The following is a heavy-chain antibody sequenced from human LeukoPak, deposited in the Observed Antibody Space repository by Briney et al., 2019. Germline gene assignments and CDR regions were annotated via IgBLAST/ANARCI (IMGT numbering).Heavy chain of an antibody. CDR3: AAGGGYFIEFDY. D-gene: IGHD5-12*01. CDR1: GFTFSSYE. V-gene: IGHV3-48*03. CDR2: ISSSGSTI. Sequence: GGSLRLSCAASGFTFSSYEMNWVRQAPGKGLEWVSYISSSGSTIYYADSVKGRFTISRDNAKNSLYLQMNSLRAEDTAVYYCAAGGGYFIEFDYWGQGTLVTVSS. J-gene: IGHJ4*02.